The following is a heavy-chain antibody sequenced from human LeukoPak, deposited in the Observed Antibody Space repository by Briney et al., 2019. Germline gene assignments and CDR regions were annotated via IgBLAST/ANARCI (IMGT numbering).Heavy chain of an antibody. CDR2: INAGNGNT. CDR1: GYTFTSYA. J-gene: IGHJ4*02. Sequence: ASVKVSCKASGYTFTSYAMHWVRQAPGQRLEWMGWINAGNGNTKYLQKFQGRVTITRDTSASTAYMELSSLRSEDTAVYYCASVRATTFDYWGQGTLVTVSS. CDR3: ASVRATTFDY. V-gene: IGHV1-3*01. D-gene: IGHD1-26*01.